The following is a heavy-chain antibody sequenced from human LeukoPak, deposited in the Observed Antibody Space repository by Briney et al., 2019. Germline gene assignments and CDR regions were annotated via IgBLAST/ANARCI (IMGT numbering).Heavy chain of an antibody. J-gene: IGHJ6*02. V-gene: IGHV4-34*01. CDR2: INHSGST. D-gene: IGHD3-9*01. Sequence: SETLSLTCAVYGGSFSGYYWSWIRQPPGKGLEWIGEINHSGSTNYNPSLKSRVTISVDTSENQFSLKLSSVTAADTAVYYCARPYYDILTDYGMDVWGQGTTVTVS. CDR3: ARPYYDILTDYGMDV. CDR1: GGSFSGYY.